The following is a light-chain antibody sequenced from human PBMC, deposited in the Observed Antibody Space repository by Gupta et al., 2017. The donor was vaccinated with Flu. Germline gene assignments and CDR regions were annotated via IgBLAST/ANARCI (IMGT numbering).Light chain of an antibody. CDR2: AAS. CDR1: RGVANY. V-gene: IGKV1-27*01. CDR3: QKYDSSPPT. J-gene: IGKJ4*01. Sequence: DIQMTQSPSSLSASVGDRVTITCRASRGVANYLAWYQQKPGKVPSLLIYAASTLQSGVPSRFSGSGSGTDFTLTISSLQPEDVATYYCQKYDSSPPTFGGGTKVGI.